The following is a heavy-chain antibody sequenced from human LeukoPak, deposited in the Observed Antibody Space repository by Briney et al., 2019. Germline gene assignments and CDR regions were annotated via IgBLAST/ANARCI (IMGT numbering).Heavy chain of an antibody. Sequence: SETLSLTCAVYGGSFSGYYWSWIRQPPGKGPEWIGEINHSGSTNYNPSLKSRVTISVDTSKNQFSLKLSSVTAADTAVYYCARGPGYYYGSGSYAPYWGQGTLVTVSS. V-gene: IGHV4-34*01. CDR2: INHSGST. D-gene: IGHD3-10*01. J-gene: IGHJ4*02. CDR3: ARGPGYYYGSGSYAPY. CDR1: GGSFSGYY.